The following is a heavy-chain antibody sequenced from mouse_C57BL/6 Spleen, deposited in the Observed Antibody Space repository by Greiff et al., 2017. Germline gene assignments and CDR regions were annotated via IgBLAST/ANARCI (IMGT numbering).Heavy chain of an antibody. CDR3: ARATVVGTEDFEV. Sequence: VQLQQPGAELVKPGASVKLSCKASGYTFTSYWMHWVKQRPGQGLEWIGMIHPNSGSTNYNEKFKSKATLTVDKSSSTAYMQLSSLTSEDSEVDYCARATVVGTEDFEVGGTGTTVTVSS. J-gene: IGHJ1*03. V-gene: IGHV1-64*01. CDR2: IHPNSGST. CDR1: GYTFTSYW. D-gene: IGHD1-1*01.